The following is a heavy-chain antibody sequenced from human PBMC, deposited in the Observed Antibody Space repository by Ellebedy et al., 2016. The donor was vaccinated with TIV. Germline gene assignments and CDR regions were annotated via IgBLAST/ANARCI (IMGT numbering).Heavy chain of an antibody. D-gene: IGHD5-12*01. Sequence: GGSLRLSCAASGFTFNPYSMNWVRQAPGKGLEWVSYISGSLYTIYYADSVKGRFTISRDNTKNTLDLQMNSLRAEDTAVYYCAKDDDLKGGYDPFWYFDLWGRGTLVTVSS. CDR3: AKDDDLKGGYDPFWYFDL. V-gene: IGHV3-48*04. CDR2: ISGSLYTI. J-gene: IGHJ2*01. CDR1: GFTFNPYS.